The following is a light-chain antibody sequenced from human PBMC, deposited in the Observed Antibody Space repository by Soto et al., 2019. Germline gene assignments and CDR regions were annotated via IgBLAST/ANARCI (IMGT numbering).Light chain of an antibody. J-gene: IGKJ5*01. CDR1: QSVSSN. CDR3: QKYNNWPQIT. V-gene: IGKV3-15*01. Sequence: EILTTQSPATLSVPPGPRPTLSCRSSQSVSSNLAWYQQKPGQAHRLLIYGAYTRATGIPATFSGRGSGTEFTLTISSLKSEDLADYYCQKYNNWPQITFGHGKRVEIK. CDR2: GAY.